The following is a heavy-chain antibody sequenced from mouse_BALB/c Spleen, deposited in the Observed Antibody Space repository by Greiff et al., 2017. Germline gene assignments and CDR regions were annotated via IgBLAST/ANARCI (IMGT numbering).Heavy chain of an antibody. CDR3: ARSDYPYYFDY. D-gene: IGHD2-4*01. CDR1: GYSFTSYW. J-gene: IGHJ2*01. Sequence: QVQLQQSGPQLVRPGASVKISCKASGYSFTSYWMHWVKQRPGQGLEWIGMIDPSDSETRLNQKFKDKATLTVDKSSSTAYMQLSSPTSEDSAVYYCARSDYPYYFDYWGQGTTLTVSS. CDR2: IDPSDSET. V-gene: IGHV1S127*01.